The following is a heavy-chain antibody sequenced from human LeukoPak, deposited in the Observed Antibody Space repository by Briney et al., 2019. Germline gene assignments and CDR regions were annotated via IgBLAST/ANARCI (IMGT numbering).Heavy chain of an antibody. V-gene: IGHV4-39*01. CDR3: ARDHTMVRYYRYYGMDV. CDR1: GGSISSYY. D-gene: IGHD3-10*01. Sequence: SETLSLTCTVSGGSISSYYWGWIRQPPGKGLEWIGNIYYSGSTYYNPSLKSRVTISVDTSKNQFSLKLSSVTAADTAVYYCARDHTMVRYYRYYGMDVWGQGTTVTVSS. CDR2: IYYSGST. J-gene: IGHJ6*02.